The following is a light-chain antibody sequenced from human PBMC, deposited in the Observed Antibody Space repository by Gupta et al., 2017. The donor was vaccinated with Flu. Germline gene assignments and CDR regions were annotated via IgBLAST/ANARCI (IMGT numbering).Light chain of an antibody. CDR1: QSVSSN. Sequence: IVMPPTPATLSVSPGERATLSCRASQSVSSNLAWYQQKPGQAPRLLIYGASTRATGIPARFSGSGSGTEFTLTISSLQSEDFAVYYCQQYNSGPPITFGRGTRLEIK. J-gene: IGKJ5*01. CDR2: GAS. V-gene: IGKV3-15*01. CDR3: QQYNSGPPIT.